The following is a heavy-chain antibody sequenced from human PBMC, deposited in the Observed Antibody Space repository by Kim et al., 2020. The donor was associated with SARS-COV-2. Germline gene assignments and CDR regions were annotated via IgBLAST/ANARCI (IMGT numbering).Heavy chain of an antibody. J-gene: IGHJ4*02. D-gene: IGHD3-10*01. CDR3: AKDSRASGSYYNY. V-gene: IGHV3-23*03. Sequence: YADPMKGRFTISREKSKNTLYLQMNSLRAEDTAVYYCAKDSRASGSYYNYWGQGTLVTVSS.